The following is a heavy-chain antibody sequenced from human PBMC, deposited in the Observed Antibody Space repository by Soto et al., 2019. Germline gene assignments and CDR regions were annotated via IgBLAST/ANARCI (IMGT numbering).Heavy chain of an antibody. CDR2: IYSGGST. CDR1: GFTVSSNY. Sequence: GGSLRLSCAASGFTVSSNYMSWVRQAPGKGLEWVSVIYSGGSTYYADSVKGRFTISRHNSKNTLYLQMNSLRAEDTAVYYCARGYCSSTSCENYYYYMDVWGKGTTVTVSS. V-gene: IGHV3-53*04. CDR3: ARGYCSSTSCENYYYYMDV. D-gene: IGHD2-2*01. J-gene: IGHJ6*03.